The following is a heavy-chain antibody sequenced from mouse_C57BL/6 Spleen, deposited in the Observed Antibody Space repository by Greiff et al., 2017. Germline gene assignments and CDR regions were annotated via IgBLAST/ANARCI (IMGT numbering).Heavy chain of an antibody. Sequence: EVQRVESGGGLVKPGGSLKLSCAASGFTFSDYGMHWVRQAPEKGLEWVAYISSGSSTIYYADTVKGRFTISRDNAKNTLFLQMTSLRSEDTAMYYCASGGYGGGAAMGYWGQGTSVTVAS. CDR3: ASGGYGGGAAMGY. J-gene: IGHJ4*01. CDR1: GFTFSDYG. V-gene: IGHV5-17*01. CDR2: ISSGSSTI. D-gene: IGHD2-2*01.